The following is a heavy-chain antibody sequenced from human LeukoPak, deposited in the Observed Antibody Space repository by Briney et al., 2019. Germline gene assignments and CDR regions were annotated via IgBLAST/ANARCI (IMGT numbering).Heavy chain of an antibody. Sequence: SQTLSRTCTVSGGSISSGGYYWSWIRQHPGKGLEWMGYIYYSGSTYYNPSLKSRVTISVDTSKNQFSLKLSSVTAADTAVYYCARTTQLPERGDAFDIWGQGTMVTVSS. CDR1: GGSISSGGYY. D-gene: IGHD2-2*01. CDR3: ARTTQLPERGDAFDI. J-gene: IGHJ3*02. CDR2: IYYSGST. V-gene: IGHV4-31*03.